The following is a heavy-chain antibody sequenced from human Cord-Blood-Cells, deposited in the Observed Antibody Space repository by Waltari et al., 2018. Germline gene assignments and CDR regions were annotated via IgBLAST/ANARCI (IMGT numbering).Heavy chain of an antibody. Sequence: QVQLQQWGAGLLKPSETLSLTCAVYGGSFSGYYWSWIRQPPGKGLEWIGESNHSGRTNTNPARKSHVTISVDSAKNQFSLKLRSVTAADTAVYYCARGTGALEWLLPLVHYYYYGMDVWGQGTTVTVSS. V-gene: IGHV4-34*01. CDR2: SNHSGRT. CDR3: ARGTGALEWLLPLVHYYYYGMDV. J-gene: IGHJ6*02. D-gene: IGHD3-3*01. CDR1: GGSFSGYY.